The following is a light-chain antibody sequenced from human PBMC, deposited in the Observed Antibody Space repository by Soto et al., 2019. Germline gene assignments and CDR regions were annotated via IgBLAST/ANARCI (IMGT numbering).Light chain of an antibody. J-gene: IGLJ2*01. Sequence: QSALTQPPSASGSPGQSVTISCTGTSSDVGGNKFVSWYQQHPGKAPKLIIYDVSERPSGVPDRFSGSKSGNTASLTVSGLQPEDDDDYYCISYAGSNSVVFGGGTKLTVL. V-gene: IGLV2-8*01. CDR2: DVS. CDR1: SSDVGGNKF. CDR3: ISYAGSNSVV.